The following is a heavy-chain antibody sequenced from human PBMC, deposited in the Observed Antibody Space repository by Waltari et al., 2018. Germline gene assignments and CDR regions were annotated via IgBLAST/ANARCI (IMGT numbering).Heavy chain of an antibody. D-gene: IGHD3-10*01. V-gene: IGHV4-39*07. CDR1: GGSISSSSYY. J-gene: IGHJ4*02. CDR3: ARALYYGSGSYFG. Sequence: QLQLQESGPGLVKPSETLSLTCTVPGGSISSSSYYWGWIRQPPGKGLEWIGSIYYSGSTYYNPSLKRRVTISVDTSKNQFSLKLSSVTAADTAVYYCARALYYGSGSYFGWGQGTLVTVSS. CDR2: IYYSGST.